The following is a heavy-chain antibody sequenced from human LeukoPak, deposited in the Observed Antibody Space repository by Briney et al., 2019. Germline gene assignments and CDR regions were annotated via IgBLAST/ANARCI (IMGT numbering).Heavy chain of an antibody. CDR1: GFTFSNNA. D-gene: IGHD4-17*01. V-gene: IGHV3-30*03. CDR3: ARGATTTRFGRFDP. J-gene: IGHJ5*02. Sequence: PGRSLRLSCAASGFTFSNNAMHWVRQAPGKGLEWVALISYDGSNKHYADSVKGRFTISRDNPKKSLYLQMNSLRAEDTAVYYCARGATTTRFGRFDPWGQGTLVIVSS. CDR2: ISYDGSNK.